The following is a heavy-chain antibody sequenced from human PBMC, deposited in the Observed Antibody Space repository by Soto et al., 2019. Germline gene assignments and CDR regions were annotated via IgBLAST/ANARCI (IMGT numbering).Heavy chain of an antibody. Sequence: PGGSLRLSCAASGFTFSSYAMSWVRQAPGKGLEWVSAISGSGGSTYYADSVKGRFTISRDNSKNTLYLQMNSLRAEDTAVYYCCSGRITMVRGVPLVDYWGQGTLVTVSS. J-gene: IGHJ4*02. CDR1: GFTFSSYA. CDR3: CSGRITMVRGVPLVDY. CDR2: ISGSGGST. V-gene: IGHV3-23*01. D-gene: IGHD3-10*01.